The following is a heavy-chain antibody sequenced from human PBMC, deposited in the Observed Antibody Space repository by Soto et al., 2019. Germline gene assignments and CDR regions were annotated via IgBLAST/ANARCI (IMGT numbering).Heavy chain of an antibody. CDR1: GFTFSSYA. CDR2: ISGSGGST. Sequence: SLRLSCATSGFTFSSYAMSWVRQAPGKGLEWVSAISGSGGSTYYADSVKGRSTISRDNSKNTLYLQMNSPRAEDTAVYYSAKPPGLLFDYWGQGTLVTVS. J-gene: IGHJ4*02. CDR3: AKPPGLLFDY. V-gene: IGHV3-23*01. D-gene: IGHD3-22*01.